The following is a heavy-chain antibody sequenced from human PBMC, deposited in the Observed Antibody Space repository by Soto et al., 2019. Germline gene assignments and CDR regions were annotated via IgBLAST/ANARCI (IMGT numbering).Heavy chain of an antibody. CDR2: INSDGSST. J-gene: IGHJ4*02. CDR1: GFTFSSYW. Sequence: EVQLVESGGGLVQPGGSLRLSCAASGFTFSSYWMHWVRQAPGKGLVWVSRINSDGSSTSYADSVKGRFTISRDNAKTTLYLQMNSLRAEDTAVYYCARDLPPTGYDILTGSSFDYWGQGTLVTVSS. D-gene: IGHD3-9*01. V-gene: IGHV3-74*01. CDR3: ARDLPPTGYDILTGSSFDY.